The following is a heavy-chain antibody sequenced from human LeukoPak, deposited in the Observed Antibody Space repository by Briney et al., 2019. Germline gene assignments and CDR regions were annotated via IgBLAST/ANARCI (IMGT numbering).Heavy chain of an antibody. CDR2: INWNGGST. CDR1: GFTFDDYG. Sequence: RPGGSLRLSCAASGFTFDDYGMSLVRQAPGKGLEWVSGINWNGGSTGYADSVKGRFTISRDNAKNTLYLQMNSLRAEDTAVYYCAREWSGSYYSRSFDYWGQGTLVTVSS. V-gene: IGHV3-20*04. D-gene: IGHD1-26*01. J-gene: IGHJ4*02. CDR3: AREWSGSYYSRSFDY.